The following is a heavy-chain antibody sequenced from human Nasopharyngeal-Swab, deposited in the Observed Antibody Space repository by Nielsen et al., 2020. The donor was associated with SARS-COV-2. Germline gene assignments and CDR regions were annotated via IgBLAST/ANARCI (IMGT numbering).Heavy chain of an antibody. Sequence: WIRKGPGKGLEWIGYIYYSGSTNYNPSLKSRVTISVDTSKNQFSLKLSSVTAADTAVYYCARDLGRDGYNAYYYYGMDVWGQGTTVTVSS. D-gene: IGHD5-24*01. V-gene: IGHV4-59*13. CDR2: IYYSGST. J-gene: IGHJ6*02. CDR3: ARDLGRDGYNAYYYYGMDV.